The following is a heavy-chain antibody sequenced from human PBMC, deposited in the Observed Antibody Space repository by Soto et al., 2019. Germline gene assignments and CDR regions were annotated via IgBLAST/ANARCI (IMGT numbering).Heavy chain of an antibody. J-gene: IGHJ4*02. CDR2: ISYDGSKN. V-gene: IGHV3-30-3*01. CDR1: GFTFSNNT. CDR3: ARGGDCGTTGCYRPFDY. Sequence: ESGGGVVQPGRSLRLSCAASGFTFSNNTMHWVRQAPGKGLEWVAIISYDGSKNYYAGSVEGRFTISRDNSKNTLYLQMNSVRAQDTAVYYCARGGDCGTTGCYRPFDYWGQGTLVTVSS. D-gene: IGHD2-2*01.